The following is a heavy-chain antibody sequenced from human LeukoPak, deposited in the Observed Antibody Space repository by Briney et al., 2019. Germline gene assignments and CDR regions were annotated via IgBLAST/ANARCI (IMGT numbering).Heavy chain of an antibody. V-gene: IGHV3-23*01. J-gene: IGHJ4*02. Sequence: GGSLRLSCAASGFTFSSYAMSWVRQAPGKGLEWVSAISGSGGSTYYADSVKGRFTISRDNSKNTLYLQMNSLRAEDTAVYYCAKRPHYYISAGGEDYWGQGTLVTVSS. CDR2: ISGSGGST. D-gene: IGHD3-16*01. CDR3: AKRPHYYISAGGEDY. CDR1: GFTFSSYA.